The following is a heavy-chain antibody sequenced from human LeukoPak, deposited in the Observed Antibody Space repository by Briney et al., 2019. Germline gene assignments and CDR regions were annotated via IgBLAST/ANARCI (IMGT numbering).Heavy chain of an antibody. CDR1: GGSISSYY. Sequence: KPSETLSLTCTVFGGSISSYYWSWTRQPAGKGLEWIGRIYTSGSTNYNPSLKSRVTMSVDTSKNQFSLKLSSVTAADTAVYYCARDTGYYFGSGNYLYYFDYWGQGTLVTVSS. CDR2: IYTSGST. V-gene: IGHV4-4*07. D-gene: IGHD3-10*01. CDR3: ARDTGYYFGSGNYLYYFDY. J-gene: IGHJ4*02.